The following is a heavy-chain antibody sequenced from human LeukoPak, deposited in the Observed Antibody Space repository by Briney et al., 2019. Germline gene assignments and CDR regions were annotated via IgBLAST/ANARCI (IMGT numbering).Heavy chain of an antibody. CDR3: ARGLTYYDFWSGYPSPRGFDY. Sequence: GSLRLSCAASGFTFSDYYMSWIRQAPGKGLEWVSYISSSGSTIYYADSVKGRFTISRDNAKNSLYLQMNSLSAEDTAVYYCARGLTYYDFWSGYPSPRGFDYWGQGTLVTVSS. J-gene: IGHJ4*02. D-gene: IGHD3-3*01. CDR1: GFTFSDYY. CDR2: ISSSGSTI. V-gene: IGHV3-11*01.